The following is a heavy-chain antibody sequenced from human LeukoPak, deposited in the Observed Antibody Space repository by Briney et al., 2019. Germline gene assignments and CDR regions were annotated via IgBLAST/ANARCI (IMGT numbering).Heavy chain of an antibody. D-gene: IGHD6-6*01. V-gene: IGHV3-23*01. CDR1: GFTFSRSA. J-gene: IGHJ6*03. CDR2: LSRTRDSRGA. Sequence: PGGSLRLSCAASGFTFSRSAMTWVRQAPGKGLEWVASLSRTRDSRGAIYADSVKGRFTISRGDSKSTLFLRMNRLTAEDTAIYYCAKTRSSSSHYFYFMDVWAKGVTVTVSS. CDR3: AKTRSSSSHYFYFMDV.